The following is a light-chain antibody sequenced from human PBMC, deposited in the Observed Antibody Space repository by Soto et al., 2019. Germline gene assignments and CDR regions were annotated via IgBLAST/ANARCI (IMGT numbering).Light chain of an antibody. V-gene: IGKV3-15*01. CDR1: QSVNRN. CDR3: QQYNNWPLT. J-gene: IGKJ4*01. CDR2: DAS. Sequence: EIVKTQSPATLSVSPGERATLSCRASQSVNRNLAWYQQKPGQTPRLLIYDASSRATGIPARFSGSGSGTDFTLTMSSLQSEDFAVYYCQQYNNWPLTFGGGTNVEIK.